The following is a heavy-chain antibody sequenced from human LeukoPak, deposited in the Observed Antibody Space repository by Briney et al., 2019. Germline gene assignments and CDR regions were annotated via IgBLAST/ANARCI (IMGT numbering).Heavy chain of an antibody. V-gene: IGHV3-20*04. CDR2: INWSGAST. D-gene: IGHD4-17*01. CDR1: GFSFDKDA. J-gene: IGHJ2*01. Sequence: GGSLRLSCAASGFSFDKDAVSGVRQVPGKGLEWVSGINWSGASTGYADSVKGRFTISRDNAKNSLYLQMNSLRAEGTALYYCARDTGGLRGYGEYWYIALRGRGTLVTVSS. CDR3: ARDTGGLRGYGEYWYIAL.